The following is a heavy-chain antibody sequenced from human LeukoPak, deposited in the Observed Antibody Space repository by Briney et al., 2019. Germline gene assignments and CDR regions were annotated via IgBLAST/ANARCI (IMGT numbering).Heavy chain of an antibody. CDR1: GFTFNSLA. J-gene: IGHJ4*02. D-gene: IGHD1-7*01. CDR3: AKDISNWNSRHFDY. V-gene: IGHV3-43*02. CDR2: INANGGNT. Sequence: GGSLRLSRAASGFTFNSLAMSWVRQAPGKGLEWVSLINANGGNTYYVDSVKGRFTISRDNSKNSLYLQMNSLRTEDTALYYCAKDISNWNSRHFDYWGQGTLVTVSS.